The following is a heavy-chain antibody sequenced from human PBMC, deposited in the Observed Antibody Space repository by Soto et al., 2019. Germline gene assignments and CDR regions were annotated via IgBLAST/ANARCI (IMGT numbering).Heavy chain of an antibody. CDR1: GFIFEDYD. CDR2: ITSNGDAI. J-gene: IGHJ4*02. V-gene: IGHV3-9*01. CDR3: VKGTFSRSKVIFDY. Sequence: PGGSLRLSCVASGFIFEDYDMHWVRQVPGKGLEWVSSITSNGDAIKYADSVKGRFTLSRDNAKNSMYLEMNSLRVEDTAFYFCVKGTFSRSKVIFDYWGQGTLVTVSS. D-gene: IGHD2-21*01.